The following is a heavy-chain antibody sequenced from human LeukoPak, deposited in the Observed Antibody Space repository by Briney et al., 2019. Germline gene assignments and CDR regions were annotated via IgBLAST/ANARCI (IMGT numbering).Heavy chain of an antibody. J-gene: IGHJ6*03. D-gene: IGHD6-6*01. Sequence: PSETLSLTCAVYGGSFSGYYWSWIRQPPGKGLEWIGYIYYSRSTNYNPSLKSRVTISVDTSKNQFSLKLSSVTAADTAVYYCARDERTRHSSSPDTYYYYYMDVWGKGTTVTVSS. V-gene: IGHV4-59*01. CDR2: IYYSRST. CDR1: GGSFSGYY. CDR3: ARDERTRHSSSPDTYYYYYMDV.